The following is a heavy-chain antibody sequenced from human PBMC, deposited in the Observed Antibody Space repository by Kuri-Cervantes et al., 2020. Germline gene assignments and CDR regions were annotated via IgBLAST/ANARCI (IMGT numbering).Heavy chain of an antibody. CDR3: AGGDRDGYNSIKWYYFNY. D-gene: IGHD5-24*01. V-gene: IGHV3-30-3*01. CDR1: GFTFSSYL. CDR2: ISSDGSIK. Sequence: GESLKISCAAAGFTFSSYLMHWVRKAPGKVLEWVAVISSDGSIKNYPYSVKGRFSISRDNSKNTLHLQMNSLRGDDPAVYYCAGGDRDGYNSIKWYYFNYWGQGTLVTVSS. J-gene: IGHJ4*02.